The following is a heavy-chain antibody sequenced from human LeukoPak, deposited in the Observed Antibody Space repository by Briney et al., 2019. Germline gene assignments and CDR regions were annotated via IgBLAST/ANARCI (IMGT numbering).Heavy chain of an antibody. J-gene: IGHJ4*02. V-gene: IGHV1-2*04. CDR2: INPNSGGT. D-gene: IGHD5-12*01. Sequence: ASVKVSCKASGYTFTGYYMHWVRQAPGQGLEWMGWINPNSGGTNYAQKFQGWVTMTRDTSISTACMELSRLRSDDTAVYYCAREGPTGGYGFDYWGQGTLVTVSS. CDR1: GYTFTGYY. CDR3: AREGPTGGYGFDY.